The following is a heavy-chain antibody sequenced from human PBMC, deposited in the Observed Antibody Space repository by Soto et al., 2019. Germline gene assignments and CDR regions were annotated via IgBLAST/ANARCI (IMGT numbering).Heavy chain of an antibody. CDR1: GFTFSKYW. D-gene: IGHD3-16*01. J-gene: IGHJ2*01. CDR2: INGDGSST. CDR3: AGLGGTSRLWYFDL. Sequence: EVQLVESGGGLVQPGGSLRLSCAASGFTFSKYWMYWVRQAPGKGLVWVSRINGDGSSTTYADSVKGRFTISRDNANNALHLQMNSLRAEDTALYYCAGLGGTSRLWYFDLWGRGTLVTVSS. V-gene: IGHV3-74*01.